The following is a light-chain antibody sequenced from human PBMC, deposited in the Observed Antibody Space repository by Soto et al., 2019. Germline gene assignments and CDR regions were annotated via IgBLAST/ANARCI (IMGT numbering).Light chain of an antibody. J-gene: IGLJ3*02. CDR3: QSYDSSLSVWV. Sequence: QSVLTQPPSVSGAPGQRVIISCTGSSSNIGAGYDVHWYHQLPGTAPKLLIYGNNNRPSGVPDRFSGSRSGTSASLAITGLQAEDEADYYCQSYDSSLSVWVFGGGTKLTVL. CDR2: GNN. CDR1: SSNIGAGYD. V-gene: IGLV1-40*01.